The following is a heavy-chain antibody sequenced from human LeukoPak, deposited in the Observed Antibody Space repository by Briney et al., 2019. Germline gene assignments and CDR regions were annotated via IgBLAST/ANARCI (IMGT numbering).Heavy chain of an antibody. D-gene: IGHD3-3*01. CDR1: GFTFSSFG. CDR3: TSPHYDFWSGSSDAFDI. J-gene: IGHJ3*02. Sequence: GGSLRLSCAASGFTFSSFGMHWVRQASGKGLEWVGRIRSKANSYATAYAASVKGRFTISRDDSKNTAYLQMNSLKTEDTAVYYCTSPHYDFWSGSSDAFDIWGQGTMVTVSS. V-gene: IGHV3-73*01. CDR2: IRSKANSYAT.